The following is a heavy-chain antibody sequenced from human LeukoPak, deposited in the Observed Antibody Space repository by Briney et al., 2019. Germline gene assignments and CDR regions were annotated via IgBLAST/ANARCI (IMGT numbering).Heavy chain of an antibody. J-gene: IGHJ4*02. CDR3: ARDTDYYGSGSPPDY. V-gene: IGHV3-33*01. CDR1: GFIFNNYG. D-gene: IGHD3-10*01. CDR2: IWYDGSNK. Sequence: GGSLRLSCATTGFIFNNYGMHWVRQAPGKGLEWVAVIWYDGSNKYYPDSVKGRFTISRDNSKNTLYLQMNSLRAEDTAVYYCARDTDYYGSGSPPDYWGQGTLVTVSS.